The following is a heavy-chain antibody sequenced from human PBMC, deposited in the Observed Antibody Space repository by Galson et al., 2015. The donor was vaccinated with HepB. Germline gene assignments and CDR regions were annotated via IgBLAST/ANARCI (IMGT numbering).Heavy chain of an antibody. D-gene: IGHD3-10*01. CDR2: ISSSSSYI. J-gene: IGHJ6*03. CDR1: GFTFSSYS. Sequence: LRLSCAASGFTFSSYSMNWVRQAPGKGLEWVSSISSSSSYIYYADSVKGRFTISRDNAKNSLYLQMNSLRAEDTAVYYCTRDVSSGYYYMDVWGKGTTVTVSS. V-gene: IGHV3-21*01. CDR3: TRDVSSGYYYMDV.